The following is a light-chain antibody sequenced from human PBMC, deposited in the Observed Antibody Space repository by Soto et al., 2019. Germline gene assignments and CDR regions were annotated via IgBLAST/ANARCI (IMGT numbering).Light chain of an antibody. CDR2: AAS. CDR1: QSMSTY. V-gene: IGKV1-39*01. Sequence: DIHMTQSPSSLSASVGDGVTITCRASQSMSTYLTWYQQKPGKTPKLLIYAASSLQSGVPSRFSGSGSGTDFTLTISSLHPDDFATYYCQQTYGTPRTFGQGNKVEIK. J-gene: IGKJ1*01. CDR3: QQTYGTPRT.